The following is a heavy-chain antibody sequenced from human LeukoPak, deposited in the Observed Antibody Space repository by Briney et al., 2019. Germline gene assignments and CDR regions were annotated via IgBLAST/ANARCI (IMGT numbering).Heavy chain of an antibody. CDR3: ARERSYCSGGSCYHNSFDP. D-gene: IGHD2-15*01. CDR1: GYTFTGYY. V-gene: IGHV1-2*02. CDR2: INPNSGGT. Sequence: ASVKVSCKASGYTFTGYYMHWVRQAPGQGLEWMGWINPNSGGTNYAQKFQGRVTMTRDTSISTAYMELNRLRSDDTAVYYCARERSYCSGGSCYHNSFDPWGQGTLVTVSS. J-gene: IGHJ5*02.